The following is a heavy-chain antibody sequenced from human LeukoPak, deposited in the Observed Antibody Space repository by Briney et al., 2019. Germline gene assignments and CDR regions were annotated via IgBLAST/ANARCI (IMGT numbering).Heavy chain of an antibody. J-gene: IGHJ6*02. V-gene: IGHV1-18*01. Sequence: GASVKVSCKASGYTFTSYGISWVRQAPGQGLEWMGWISAYNGNTNYAQKLRGRVTMTTDTSTSTAYMELRSLRSDDTAVYYCARDGSGYSYGHRPHVWGQGTTVTVSS. CDR3: ARDGSGYSYGHRPHV. CDR1: GYTFTSYG. D-gene: IGHD5-18*01. CDR2: ISAYNGNT.